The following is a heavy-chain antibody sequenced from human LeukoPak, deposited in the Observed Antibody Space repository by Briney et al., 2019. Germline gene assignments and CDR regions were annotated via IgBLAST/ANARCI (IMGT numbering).Heavy chain of an antibody. CDR1: GFTFSGYE. Sequence: GGSLRLSCAASGFTFSGYEMNWVRQAPGKGLEWVSYITSSGSTHYGDSVKGRFTISRDNAKDSLYLQMNSLRAEDTAVYYCARARAHIFAFWGQGTLVTVSS. CDR3: ARARAHIFAF. CDR2: ITSSGST. V-gene: IGHV3-48*03. J-gene: IGHJ4*02.